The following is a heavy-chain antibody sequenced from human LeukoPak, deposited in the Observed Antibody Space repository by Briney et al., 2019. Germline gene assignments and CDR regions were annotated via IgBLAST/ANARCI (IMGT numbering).Heavy chain of an antibody. V-gene: IGHV3-73*01. CDR3: TSLGGDTQSKYYYYYYMDV. D-gene: IGHD2-21*02. Sequence: GGSLRLSCADSGFTFSGSAMHWVRQASGKGLEWVGRIRSKANSYATAYAASVKGRFTISRDDSKNTAYLQMNSLKTEDTAVYYCTSLGGDTQSKYYYYYYMDVWGKGTTVTISS. CDR1: GFTFSGSA. CDR2: IRSKANSYAT. J-gene: IGHJ6*03.